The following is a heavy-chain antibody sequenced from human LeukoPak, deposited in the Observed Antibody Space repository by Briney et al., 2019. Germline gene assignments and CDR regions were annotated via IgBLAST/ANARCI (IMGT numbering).Heavy chain of an antibody. Sequence: GGSLRLSCAASGFTFISYWMSWVRQAPGKGLEWVANIKQDGSEKYYVDSVKGRFTISRDNAKNSLYLQMNSLRAEDTAVYYCARDPTGFWYFDLWGRGTLVTVSS. V-gene: IGHV3-7*01. CDR2: IKQDGSEK. CDR1: GFTFISYW. J-gene: IGHJ2*01. CDR3: ARDPTGFWYFDL.